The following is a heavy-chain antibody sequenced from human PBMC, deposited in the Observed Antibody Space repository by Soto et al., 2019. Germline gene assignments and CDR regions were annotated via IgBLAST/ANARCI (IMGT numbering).Heavy chain of an antibody. CDR2: ISGSGGST. CDR1: GFTFSSYA. D-gene: IGHD2-2*01. CDR3: AKDRAPVGYYYYYGMGV. V-gene: IGHV3-23*01. J-gene: IGHJ6*02. Sequence: GGSLRLSCAASGFTFSSYAMSWVRQAPGKGLEWVSAISGSGGSTYYADSVKGRFTISRDNSKNTLYLQMNSLRAEDTAVYYCAKDRAPVGYYYYYGMGVWGQGTTVTVS.